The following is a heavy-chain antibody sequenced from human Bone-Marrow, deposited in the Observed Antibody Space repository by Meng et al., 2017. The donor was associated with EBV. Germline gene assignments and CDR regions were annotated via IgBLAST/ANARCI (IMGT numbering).Heavy chain of an antibody. J-gene: IGHJ4*02. CDR1: GFTFSSYS. CDR3: ARVKYDILTGYYV. D-gene: IGHD3-9*01. CDR2: ISSSSSYI. Sequence: EVQLVESGGGLVKPGGSXXPSGAASGFTFSSYSMNWVRQAPGKGLEWVSSISSSSSYIYYADSVKGRFTISRDNAKNSLYLQMNSLRAEDTAVYYCARVKYDILTGYYVWGQGTLVTVSS. V-gene: IGHV3-21*01.